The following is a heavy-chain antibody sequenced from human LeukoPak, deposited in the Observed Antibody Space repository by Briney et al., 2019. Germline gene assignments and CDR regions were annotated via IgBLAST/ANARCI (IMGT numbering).Heavy chain of an antibody. CDR3: ARIASHSSSWYDGGY. V-gene: IGHV3-74*01. J-gene: IGHJ4*02. CDR1: GFTLSSYW. CDR2: INSDGSST. D-gene: IGHD6-13*01. Sequence: SGRSLRLSCAASGFTLSSYWMHWVRQAPGKGLVWVSRINSDGSSTTYADSVKGRFTISRDNAKNTLYLQMNSLRAEDTGVYYCARIASHSSSWYDGGYWGQGTLVTVSS.